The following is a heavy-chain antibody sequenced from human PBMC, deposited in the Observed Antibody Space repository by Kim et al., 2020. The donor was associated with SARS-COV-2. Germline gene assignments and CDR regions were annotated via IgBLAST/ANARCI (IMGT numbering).Heavy chain of an antibody. V-gene: IGHV1-18*01. J-gene: IGHJ4*02. Sequence: CAQKLQGRVTMTTDTSTSTAYMELRSLRSDDTAVYYCARGFHNWNHLFDYWGQGTLVTVSS. D-gene: IGHD1-20*01. CDR3: ARGFHNWNHLFDY.